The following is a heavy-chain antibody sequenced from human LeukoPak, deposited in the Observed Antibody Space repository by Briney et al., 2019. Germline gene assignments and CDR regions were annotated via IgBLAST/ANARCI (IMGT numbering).Heavy chain of an antibody. CDR1: GFTFSNAW. D-gene: IGHD6-6*01. CDR3: ARGYSSSYRIDY. J-gene: IGHJ4*02. CDR2: INTDGSST. Sequence: GGSLRLSCAASGFTFSNAWMHWVRQAPGKGLVWVSRINTDGSSTTYADSVKGRFTISRDNAKNTLYLQMNSLSAEDTAVYYCARGYSSSYRIDYWGQGTLVTVSS. V-gene: IGHV3-74*01.